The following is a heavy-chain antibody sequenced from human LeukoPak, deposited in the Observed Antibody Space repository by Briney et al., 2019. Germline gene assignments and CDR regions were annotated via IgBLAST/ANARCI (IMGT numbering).Heavy chain of an antibody. Sequence: GASVKVSCKTSGYTFASYGISWVRQAPGQGLEWMGWISGYNGNTKYAQKFQGRVTMTTDTSTSTAYMELRSLRYDDTAVYYCAKERARVFGELSAFGYWGQGTLVTVSS. D-gene: IGHD3-10*02. V-gene: IGHV1-18*01. CDR2: ISGYNGNT. CDR1: GYTFASYG. CDR3: AKERARVFGELSAFGY. J-gene: IGHJ4*02.